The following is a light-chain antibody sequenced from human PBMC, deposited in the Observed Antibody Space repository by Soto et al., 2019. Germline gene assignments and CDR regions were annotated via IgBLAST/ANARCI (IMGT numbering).Light chain of an antibody. Sequence: DIQMTQSPSTLSASVGDRVTVTCRASQSISSSLAWYQQKPGKAPELLIYDASSLESGVPSRFSGSGSGTEFPLTISSLQPDDSATYYCQQYNSYPWTFGQGTKVEIK. CDR1: QSISSS. CDR3: QQYNSYPWT. V-gene: IGKV1-5*01. CDR2: DAS. J-gene: IGKJ1*01.